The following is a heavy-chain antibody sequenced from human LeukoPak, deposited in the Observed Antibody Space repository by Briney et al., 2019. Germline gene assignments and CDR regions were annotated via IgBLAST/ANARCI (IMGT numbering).Heavy chain of an antibody. V-gene: IGHV3-74*01. CDR3: ARERSGSSGYYSAIDS. CDR2: IGSDGSTT. Sequence: XLRLSCVASGFTFSSYWMHWVRHPPGNGLVWVSRIGSDGSTTTYADSVKGRFTISRDNAKNTFYLQMNSLRAEDTAVYYCARERSGSSGYYSAIDSWGQGTLVTVSS. J-gene: IGHJ4*02. D-gene: IGHD3-22*01. CDR1: GFTFSSYW.